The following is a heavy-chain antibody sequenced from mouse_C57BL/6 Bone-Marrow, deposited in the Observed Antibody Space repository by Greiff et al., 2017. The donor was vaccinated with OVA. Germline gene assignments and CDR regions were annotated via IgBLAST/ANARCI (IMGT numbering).Heavy chain of an antibody. D-gene: IGHD1-1*01. J-gene: IGHJ2*01. CDR3: ARTTVVATRRFFYY. CDR1: GFTFSSYG. V-gene: IGHV5-6*02. CDR2: ISSGGSYT. Sequence: EVMLVESGGDLVKPGGSLKLSCAASGFTFSSYGMSWVRQTPDKRLEWVATISSGGSYTYYPDSVKGRFTISRDTAKNTLYLQMSSLKSEDTAMYYCARTTVVATRRFFYYWGQGTTLTVSS.